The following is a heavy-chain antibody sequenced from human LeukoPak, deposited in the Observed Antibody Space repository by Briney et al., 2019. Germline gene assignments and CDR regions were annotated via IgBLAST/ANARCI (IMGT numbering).Heavy chain of an antibody. J-gene: IGHJ5*02. D-gene: IGHD2-2*01. V-gene: IGHV4-59*01. CDR3: ARCNDRVVGPNWFDP. Sequence: RPSETLSLTCTVSGGSISSYYWSWIRQPPGKGLEWIGYIYYSGSTNYNPSLKSRVTISVDTSKNQFSLKLSSVTAADTAVYYCARCNDRVVGPNWFDPWGQGTLVTVSS. CDR2: IYYSGST. CDR1: GGSISSYY.